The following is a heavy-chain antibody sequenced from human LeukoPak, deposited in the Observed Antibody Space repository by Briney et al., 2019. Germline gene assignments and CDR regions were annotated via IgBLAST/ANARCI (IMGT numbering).Heavy chain of an antibody. V-gene: IGHV3-23*01. CDR3: AVQSSGAVY. Sequence: GGSLRLSCAATGFTFSSYAMSWVRQAPGKGLEWVPLISGSGGSTDYADSVKGRFTISRDNAKNSLYLHMNGLRAEDTAVYYCAVQSSGAVYWGQGTPVTVSS. D-gene: IGHD6-19*01. CDR1: GFTFSSYA. CDR2: ISGSGGST. J-gene: IGHJ4*02.